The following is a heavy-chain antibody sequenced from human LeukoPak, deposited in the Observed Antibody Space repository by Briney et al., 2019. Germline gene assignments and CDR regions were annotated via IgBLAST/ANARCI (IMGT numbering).Heavy chain of an antibody. V-gene: IGHV3-30*02. D-gene: IGHD3-10*01. J-gene: IGHJ4*02. CDR3: AKDVGSDSGPGFDY. Sequence: PGGSLRLSCAASGFTFSSYGMHWVRQAPGKGLEWVAFIRYDGSNKYYADSVKGRFTISRDNSKNTLYLQMNSLRAEDTALYYCAKDVGSDSGPGFDYWGQGTLVTVSS. CDR1: GFTFSSYG. CDR2: IRYDGSNK.